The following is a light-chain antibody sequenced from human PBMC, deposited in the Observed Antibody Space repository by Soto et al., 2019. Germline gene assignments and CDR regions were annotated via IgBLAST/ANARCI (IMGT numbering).Light chain of an antibody. J-gene: IGLJ2*01. CDR2: DVN. CDR1: SSDIGAYNF. V-gene: IGLV2-14*03. CDR3: TSWTTSTTMI. Sequence: QSVLTQPASVSGSPGQSITISCTGTSSDIGAYNFVSWYQQHPGKAPKLMLYDVNIRPSGVSNRFSGSKSGNTASLTISGLQAEDEADYHCTSWTTSTTMIFGGGTK.